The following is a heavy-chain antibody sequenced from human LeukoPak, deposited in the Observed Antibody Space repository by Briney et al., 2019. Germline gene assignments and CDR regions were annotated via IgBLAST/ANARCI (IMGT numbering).Heavy chain of an antibody. CDR1: GFTFGKYW. D-gene: IGHD1-14*01. CDR2: IKQDGSEK. Sequence: GGSLRLSCVASGFTFGKYWMSWVRQAPGKGLEWVANIKQDGSEKYYVDPVKGRFTISRDNAKNSLYLQMNSLRAEDTAVYYCARDFGITPTDYWGQGTLVTVSS. J-gene: IGHJ4*02. CDR3: ARDFGITPTDY. V-gene: IGHV3-7*03.